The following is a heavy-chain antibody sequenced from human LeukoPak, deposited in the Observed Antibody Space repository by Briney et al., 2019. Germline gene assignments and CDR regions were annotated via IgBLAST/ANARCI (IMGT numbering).Heavy chain of an antibody. V-gene: IGHV3-11*04. Sequence: PGGSLRLSCAASGFTFTDYYMTWIRQTPEKGLEWVSYISSSDSTRYYADSVKGRFTISRDNAKNSLYLQMNSLRAEDTAVYYCAELGITMIGGVWGKGTTVTISS. CDR3: AELGITMIGGV. J-gene: IGHJ6*04. CDR1: GFTFTDYY. D-gene: IGHD3-10*02. CDR2: ISSSDSTR.